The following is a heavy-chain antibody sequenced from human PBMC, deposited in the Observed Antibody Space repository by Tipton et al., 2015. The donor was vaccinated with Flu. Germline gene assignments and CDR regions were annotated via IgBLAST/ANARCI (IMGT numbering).Heavy chain of an antibody. CDR1: GGSISSYY. CDR3: ARLNVEAWFDP. J-gene: IGHJ5*02. V-gene: IGHV4-59*01. Sequence: TLSLTCTVSGGSISSYYWSWIRQPPGKGLEWIGYIYYSGSTNYNPSLKSRVTISVDTSKNQFSLKLSSVTAADTAVYYCARLNVEAWFDPWGQGTLVTVSS. CDR2: IYYSGST.